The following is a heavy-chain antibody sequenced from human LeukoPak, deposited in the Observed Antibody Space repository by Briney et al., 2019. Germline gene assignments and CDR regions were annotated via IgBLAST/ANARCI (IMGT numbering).Heavy chain of an antibody. D-gene: IGHD3-10*01. V-gene: IGHV1-69*05. CDR1: GGTFGSYA. CDR2: IIPIFGTA. J-gene: IGHJ6*03. Sequence: ASVKVSCKASGGTFGSYAISWVRQAPGQGLEWMGGIIPIFGTANYAQKIQGRVTITTDESTSTAYMELSSLRSEDTAVYYCASSGSGSTSTRRYYYMDVWGKGTTVTVSS. CDR3: ASSGSGSTSTRRYYYMDV.